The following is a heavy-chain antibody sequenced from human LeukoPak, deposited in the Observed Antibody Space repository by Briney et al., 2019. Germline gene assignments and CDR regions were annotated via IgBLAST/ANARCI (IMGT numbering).Heavy chain of an antibody. CDR3: ARANALYCSSTSCLFDY. J-gene: IGHJ4*02. D-gene: IGHD2-2*01. Sequence: ASVTVSCKASGYTFTDYYIHWVRQAPGQGLEWVAWINPNSGGTYYAQNFHDRITLTRDTSISTAYMELSRLRSDDTAIYYCARANALYCSSTSCLFDYWGQGTLVTVSS. CDR2: INPNSGGT. V-gene: IGHV1-2*02. CDR1: GYTFTDYY.